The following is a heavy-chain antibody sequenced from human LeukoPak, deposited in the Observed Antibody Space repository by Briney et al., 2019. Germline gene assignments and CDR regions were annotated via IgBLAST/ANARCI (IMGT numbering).Heavy chain of an antibody. CDR2: INPSGGST. V-gene: IGHV1-46*01. CDR1: GYTFTSYY. Sequence: ASVKVSCKASGYTFTSYYMHWVRQAPGEGLEWMGTINPSGGSTSYAQKFQGRVTMTRDTSTSTVYMELSSLRSEDAAVYYCARLYYYDSSGYLDFDLWGRGTLVTVSS. J-gene: IGHJ2*01. CDR3: ARLYYYDSSGYLDFDL. D-gene: IGHD3-22*01.